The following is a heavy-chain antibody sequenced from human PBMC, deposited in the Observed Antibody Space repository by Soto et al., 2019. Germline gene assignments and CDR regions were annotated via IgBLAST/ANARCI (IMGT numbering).Heavy chain of an antibody. Sequence: KQSQTLSLTCAISGDSVSSNSAAWNWIRQSPSRGLEWLGRTYYRSKWYNDYAVSVKSRITINPDTSKNQFSLQLNSVTPEDTAVYYCARARGVEDSSSWYNPWGQGTLVTVSS. D-gene: IGHD6-13*01. J-gene: IGHJ1*01. CDR3: ARARGVEDSSSWYNP. V-gene: IGHV6-1*01. CDR2: TYYRSKWYN. CDR1: GDSVSSNSAA.